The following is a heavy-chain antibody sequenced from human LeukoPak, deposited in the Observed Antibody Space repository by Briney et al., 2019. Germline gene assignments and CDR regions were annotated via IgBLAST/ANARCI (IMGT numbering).Heavy chain of an antibody. D-gene: IGHD2-2*01. CDR2: IYYSGST. CDR1: GGSISRYY. Sequence: SETLSLTCTVSGGSISRYYWSWIRQPPGKRLKWIGYIYYSGSTNYNPSLKSRVTISVDTSRNQFSLKLSSVTAADTAVYYCARGGDIVVVSAAIDYYYYYYMDVWGKGTTVTVSS. CDR3: ARGGDIVVVSAAIDYYYYYYMDV. V-gene: IGHV4-59*01. J-gene: IGHJ6*03.